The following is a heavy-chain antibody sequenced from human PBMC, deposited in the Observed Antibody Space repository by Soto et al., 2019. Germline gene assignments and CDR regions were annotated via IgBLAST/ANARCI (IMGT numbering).Heavy chain of an antibody. J-gene: IGHJ4*02. CDR1: GGSISSSSYY. Sequence: SETLSLTCTVSGGSISSSSYYWGWIRQPPGKGLEWIGSIYYSGSTYYNPSLKSRVTISVDTSKNQFSLKLSSVTAADTAVYYCARASSGYYYSGYFDYWGQGTLVTVSS. CDR3: ARASSGYYYSGYFDY. D-gene: IGHD3-22*01. V-gene: IGHV4-39*01. CDR2: IYYSGST.